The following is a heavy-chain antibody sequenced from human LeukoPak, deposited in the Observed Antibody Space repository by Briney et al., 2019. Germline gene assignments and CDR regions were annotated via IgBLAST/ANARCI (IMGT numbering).Heavy chain of an antibody. V-gene: IGHV1-69*04. D-gene: IGHD2-21*02. Sequence: SVKVSCKASGGTFSSYAISWVRQAPGQGLEWMGRIIPILGIANNAQKFQGRVTITADKSTSTAYMELSSLRSEDTAVYYCAREIVVVTAARPDYYYGMDVWGQGTTVTVSS. CDR1: GGTFSSYA. CDR3: AREIVVVTAARPDYYYGMDV. J-gene: IGHJ6*02. CDR2: IIPILGIA.